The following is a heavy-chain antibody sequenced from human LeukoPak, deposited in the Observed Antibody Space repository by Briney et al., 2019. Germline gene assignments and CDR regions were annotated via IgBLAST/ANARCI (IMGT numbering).Heavy chain of an antibody. Sequence: PGGSLRLSCAASGFTFSSYGMHWVRQAPGKGLEWVAFIRYDGSNKYYADSVKGRFTISRDNAKNSLYLQMNSLRAEDTAVYYCARGADYGDYVLNYYYYMDVWGKGTTVTISS. D-gene: IGHD4-17*01. V-gene: IGHV3-30*02. J-gene: IGHJ6*03. CDR2: IRYDGSNK. CDR1: GFTFSSYG. CDR3: ARGADYGDYVLNYYYYMDV.